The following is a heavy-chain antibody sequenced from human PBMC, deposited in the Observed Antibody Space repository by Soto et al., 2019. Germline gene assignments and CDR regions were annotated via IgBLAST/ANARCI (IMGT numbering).Heavy chain of an antibody. CDR3: ARARITLVREIIKYNMDI. CDR1: GGSIGSYY. D-gene: IGHD3-10*01. Sequence: SETLSLTCTVSGGSIGSYYWSWIRQPPGKGLEWIGYIYESGSTNSNPSLQSRVTISVDTSKNQFYLNLSPVTAADTATYYCARARITLVREIIKYNMDIWGQGTTVTVS. J-gene: IGHJ6*02. CDR2: IYESGST. V-gene: IGHV4-59*01.